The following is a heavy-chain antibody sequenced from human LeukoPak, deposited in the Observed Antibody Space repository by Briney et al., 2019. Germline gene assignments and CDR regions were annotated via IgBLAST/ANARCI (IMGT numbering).Heavy chain of an antibody. J-gene: IGHJ4*02. Sequence: PSETLSLTCAVYGGSFSGYYWSWIRQPPGKGLEWIGENNHSGSTNYNPSLKSRVTISVDTSKNQFSLKLSSVTAADTAVYYCARIGYSGGYWGQGTLVTVSS. CDR3: ARIGYSGGY. D-gene: IGHD2-15*01. CDR1: GGSFSGYY. CDR2: NNHSGST. V-gene: IGHV4-34*01.